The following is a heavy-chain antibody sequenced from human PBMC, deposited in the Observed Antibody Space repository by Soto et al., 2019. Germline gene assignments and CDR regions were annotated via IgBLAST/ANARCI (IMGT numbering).Heavy chain of an antibody. CDR3: ARGLRWYYFDY. Sequence: PSETLSLTCTVSGGSVSSGSYYWSWIRQPPGKGLEWIGYIYYSGSTNYNPSLKSRVTISVDTSKNQFSLKLSSVTAADTAVYYCARGLRWYYFDYWGQGTLVTVSS. CDR2: IYYSGST. V-gene: IGHV4-61*01. D-gene: IGHD4-17*01. CDR1: GGSVSSGSYY. J-gene: IGHJ4*02.